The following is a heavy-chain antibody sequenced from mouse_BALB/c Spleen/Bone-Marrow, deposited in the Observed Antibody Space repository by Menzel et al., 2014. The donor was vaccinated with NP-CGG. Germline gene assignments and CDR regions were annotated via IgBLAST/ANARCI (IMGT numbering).Heavy chain of an antibody. CDR2: INPGSGAT. D-gene: IGHD4-1*01. CDR1: GYAFTNYL. Sequence: QVQLQQSGADLVRPGTSVKVSCKASGYAFTNYLIEWVKQRPGQGLEWIGVINPGSGATNYNEEFKGKATLTADKSSSTAYMQLSSLTSDDSAVYFCARKLGPSYAMDYWGQGTSVTVSS. CDR3: ARKLGPSYAMDY. J-gene: IGHJ4*01. V-gene: IGHV1-54*01.